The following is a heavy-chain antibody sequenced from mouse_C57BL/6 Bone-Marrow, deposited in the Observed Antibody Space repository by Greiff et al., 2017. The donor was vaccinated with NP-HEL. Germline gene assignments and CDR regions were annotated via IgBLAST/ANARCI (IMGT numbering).Heavy chain of an antibody. V-gene: IGHV1-4*01. CDR2: INPSSGYT. Sequence: QVQLQQSGAELARPGASVKMSCKASGYTFTSYTMHWVKQRPGQGLEWIGYINPSSGYTKFNQKFKDKATLTADKSSSTAYMQLSSLTSEDSAVYYCASHGYDDFDYWGQGTTLTVSS. J-gene: IGHJ2*01. D-gene: IGHD2-2*01. CDR3: ASHGYDDFDY. CDR1: GYTFTSYT.